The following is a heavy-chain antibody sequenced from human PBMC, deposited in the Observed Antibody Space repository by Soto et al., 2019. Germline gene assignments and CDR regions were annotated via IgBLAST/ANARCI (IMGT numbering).Heavy chain of an antibody. J-gene: IGHJ4*02. CDR2: IYSGGST. CDR3: ASGLRYCSGGSCFDN. D-gene: IGHD2-15*01. V-gene: IGHV3-53*04. CDR1: GFTVSTNY. Sequence: EVPLVESGGGLVQPGGSLRLSCAASGFTVSTNYMSWVRQAPGKGLEWVSVIYSGGSTYYADSVKGRFTISRHNSKNTLYLQMNSLRAEDTAVYYCASGLRYCSGGSCFDNWGQGTLVTVSS.